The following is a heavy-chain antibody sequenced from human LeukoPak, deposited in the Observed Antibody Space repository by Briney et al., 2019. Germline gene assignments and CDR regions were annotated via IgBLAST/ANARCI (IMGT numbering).Heavy chain of an antibody. J-gene: IGHJ4*02. D-gene: IGHD3-3*01. Sequence: GGSLRLSCAASVFTFSSYAMSWVRQAPGKGLEWVSAISGSGGSTYYADSVKGRFTISRDNSKNTLYLQMNSLRAEDTAVYYCAKGTTIFGVVTYDYWGQGTLVTVSS. CDR1: VFTFSSYA. CDR2: ISGSGGST. V-gene: IGHV3-23*01. CDR3: AKGTTIFGVVTYDY.